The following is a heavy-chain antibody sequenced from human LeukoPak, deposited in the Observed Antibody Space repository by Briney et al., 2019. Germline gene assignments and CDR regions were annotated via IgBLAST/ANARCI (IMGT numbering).Heavy chain of an antibody. V-gene: IGHV1-24*01. Sequence: ASVKVSCKVSGYTLTELSMHWVRQAPGKGLEWMGGFDPEDGETFYAQKFQGRVTLTEDTSTDTAYMELSSLSSADTAMYYCALNAYCSSNSCWGNYYYYYMDFWGKGTTVTVSS. CDR3: ALNAYCSSNSCWGNYYYYYMDF. CDR2: FDPEDGET. J-gene: IGHJ6*03. D-gene: IGHD2-2*01. CDR1: GYTLTELS.